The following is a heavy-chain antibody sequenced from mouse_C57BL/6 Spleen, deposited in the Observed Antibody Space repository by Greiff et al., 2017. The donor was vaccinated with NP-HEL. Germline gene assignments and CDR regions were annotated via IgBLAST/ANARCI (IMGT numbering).Heavy chain of an antibody. V-gene: IGHV1-82*01. CDR3: ARITTVVEGDAMDY. CDR1: GYAFSSSW. D-gene: IGHD1-1*01. CDR2: IYPGDGDT. J-gene: IGHJ4*01. Sequence: VQLQQSGPELVKPGASVKISCKASGYAFSSSWMNWVKQRPGKGLEWIGRIYPGDGDTNYNGKFKGKATLTADKSSSTAYMQLSSLTSEDSAVYFCARITTVVEGDAMDYWGQGTSVTVSS.